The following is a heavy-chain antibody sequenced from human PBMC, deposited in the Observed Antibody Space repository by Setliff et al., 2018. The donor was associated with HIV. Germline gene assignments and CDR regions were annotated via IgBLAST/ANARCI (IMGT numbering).Heavy chain of an antibody. J-gene: IGHJ3*02. Sequence: ASVKVSCKASGYTFIGDYMHRVRQAPGQGLEWMGWINPNSGGTNFAQKFQGRVTMTRDTSISTAYMELSRLRSDDTAVYYCARGGLATGAFDIWGQGTMVTVSS. V-gene: IGHV1-2*02. D-gene: IGHD5-12*01. CDR3: ARGGLATGAFDI. CDR2: INPNSGGT. CDR1: GYTFIGDY.